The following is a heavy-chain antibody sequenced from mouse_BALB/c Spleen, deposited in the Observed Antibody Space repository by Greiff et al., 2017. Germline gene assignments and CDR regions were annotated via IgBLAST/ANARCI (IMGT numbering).Heavy chain of an antibody. V-gene: IGHV14-3*02. D-gene: IGHD2-14*01. CDR1: GFNIKDTY. CDR2: IDPANGNT. Sequence: VHVKQSGAELVKPGASVKLSCTASGFNIKDTYMHWVKQRPEQGLEWIGRIDPANGNTKYDPKFQGKATITADTSSNTAYLQLSSLTSEDTAVYYCARSGGYDVAMDYWGQGTSVTVSS. CDR3: ARSGGYDVAMDY. J-gene: IGHJ4*01.